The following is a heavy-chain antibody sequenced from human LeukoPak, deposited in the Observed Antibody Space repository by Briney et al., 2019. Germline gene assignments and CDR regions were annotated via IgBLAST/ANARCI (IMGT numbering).Heavy chain of an antibody. V-gene: IGHV3-23*01. CDR1: GFTFSSYA. Sequence: GGSLRLSCAASGFTFSSYAMSWVRQAPAKVLECVSAISGSRGSTYYADSVKGRFTISRDNSKNTLYLQMNSLRAEDTAVYYCAKASGWYHYYFDYWGEGTLVTVSS. J-gene: IGHJ4*02. CDR2: ISGSRGST. D-gene: IGHD6-19*01. CDR3: AKASGWYHYYFDY.